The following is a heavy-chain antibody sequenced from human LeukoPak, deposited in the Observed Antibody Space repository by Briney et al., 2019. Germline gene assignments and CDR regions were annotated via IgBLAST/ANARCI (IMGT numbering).Heavy chain of an antibody. Sequence: PGGSLRLSCAASGFTFSSHAMHWVRQAPGKGLEWVAVISYEGSNKYYGDSVKGRFTISRDDSKNTLYLQMNCLRAEDTAVYYCARDQVYYYDSSGYCDYWGQGTLVTVSS. CDR2: ISYEGSNK. CDR1: GFTFSSHA. V-gene: IGHV3-30*04. D-gene: IGHD3-22*01. CDR3: ARDQVYYYDSSGYCDY. J-gene: IGHJ4*02.